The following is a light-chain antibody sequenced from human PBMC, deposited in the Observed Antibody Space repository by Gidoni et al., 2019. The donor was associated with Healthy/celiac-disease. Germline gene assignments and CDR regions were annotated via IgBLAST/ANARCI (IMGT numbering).Light chain of an antibody. CDR3: QQSYSTLTWT. J-gene: IGKJ1*01. CDR1: QSISSY. Sequence: DIQMTQSPSSLSASVGDRVTITCRASQSISSYLNWYQQKPGKAPKLRIYAASSLQSGVPSRFSGSGSGTDFTLTISSLQPEDFATYYCQQSYSTLTWTFGQXTKVEIK. CDR2: AAS. V-gene: IGKV1-39*01.